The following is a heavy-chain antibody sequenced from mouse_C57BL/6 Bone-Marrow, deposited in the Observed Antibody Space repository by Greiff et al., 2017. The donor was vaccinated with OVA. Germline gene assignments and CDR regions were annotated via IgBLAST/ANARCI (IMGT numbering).Heavy chain of an antibody. CDR1: GYAFTNYL. V-gene: IGHV1-54*01. CDR2: INPGSGGT. Sequence: QVQLKQSGPELVRPGTSVKVSCKASGYAFTNYLIEWVKQRPGQGLEWIGVINPGSGGTNYNEKFKGKATLTADKSSSTAYMQLSRLTSEDSAVYFCAREGKYGPVFAYWGQGTLVTVSA. CDR3: AREGKYGPVFAY. D-gene: IGHD1-1*01. J-gene: IGHJ3*01.